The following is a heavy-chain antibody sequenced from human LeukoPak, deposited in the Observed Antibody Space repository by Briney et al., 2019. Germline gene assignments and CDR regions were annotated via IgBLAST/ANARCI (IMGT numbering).Heavy chain of an antibody. J-gene: IGHJ4*02. CDR2: IYPGDSDT. V-gene: IGHV5-51*01. CDR1: GYSFTNYW. Sequence: RGESLKISCKGSGYSFTNYWIAWVRQMSGKGLEWMGVIYPGDSDTRYSPSFQGQVTISADKSVSTAYLQWSTLKASDTAMYYCARVDGSSSWYQVYWGQGTLVTVSS. D-gene: IGHD6-13*01. CDR3: ARVDGSSSWYQVY.